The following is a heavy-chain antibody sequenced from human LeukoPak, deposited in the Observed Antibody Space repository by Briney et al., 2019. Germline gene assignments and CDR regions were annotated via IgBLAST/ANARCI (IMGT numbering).Heavy chain of an antibody. Sequence: GGSLRLSCAASGFTFSSYAMSWDRQAPGKGLEWVSAISGSGGSTYYADSVKGRFTISRDNSKNTLYLQMNSLRAEDTAVYYCAKDRMVRGAYFDYWGQGTLVTVSS. D-gene: IGHD3-10*01. V-gene: IGHV3-23*01. CDR3: AKDRMVRGAYFDY. J-gene: IGHJ4*02. CDR2: ISGSGGST. CDR1: GFTFSSYA.